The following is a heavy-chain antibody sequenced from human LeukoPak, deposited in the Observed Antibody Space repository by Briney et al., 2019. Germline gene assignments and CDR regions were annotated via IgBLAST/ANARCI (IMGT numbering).Heavy chain of an antibody. CDR2: ITPYNGDT. J-gene: IGHJ3*01. Sequence: ASVKVSCKSSGYAFTTYVFSWVRQAPGQGLEWVGWITPYNGDTNYAEKVQGRVTMTTDTSTRTAYMELRSLRSDDTAVYYCARVGDGRSGDVRAFRFWGQGTMVTVSS. CDR3: ARVGDGRSGDVRAFRF. D-gene: IGHD1-26*01. V-gene: IGHV1-18*01. CDR1: GYAFTTYV.